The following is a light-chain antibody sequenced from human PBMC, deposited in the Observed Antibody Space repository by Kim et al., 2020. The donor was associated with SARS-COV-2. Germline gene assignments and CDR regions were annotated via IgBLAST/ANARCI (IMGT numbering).Light chain of an antibody. CDR2: GAS. CDR1: HSVSSNS. J-gene: IGKJ1*01. Sequence: SPGERAPSSCRASHSVSSNSLAWYQHKPGQAPRLLIYGASSRAPGIPDRFSGSGSGTDFTLTIARLEPEDFAVYYCHHYGTSPETFGQGTKVEIK. CDR3: HHYGTSPET. V-gene: IGKV3-20*01.